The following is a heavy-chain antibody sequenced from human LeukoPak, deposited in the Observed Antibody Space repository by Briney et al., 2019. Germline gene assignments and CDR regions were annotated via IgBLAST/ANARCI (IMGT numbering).Heavy chain of an antibody. D-gene: IGHD2-8*01. J-gene: IGHJ4*02. Sequence: GGSLRLSCAASGFTFSSYAMSWVRQAPGKGLEWVSSISSSSNYIYYADSVKGRFTISRDNAKNSLYLQMNSLGAEDTALYYCTRDRPYKLGVCDYWGQGTLVTVSS. CDR1: GFTFSSYA. V-gene: IGHV3-21*01. CDR2: ISSSSNYI. CDR3: TRDRPYKLGVCDY.